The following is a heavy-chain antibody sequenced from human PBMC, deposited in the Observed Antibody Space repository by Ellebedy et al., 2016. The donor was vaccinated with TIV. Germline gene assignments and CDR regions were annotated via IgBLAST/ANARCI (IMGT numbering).Heavy chain of an antibody. V-gene: IGHV4-4*02. J-gene: IGHJ4*02. CDR1: GGSISSDNW. CDR2: IYHSGTT. Sequence: MPGGSLRLSCAVSGGSISSDNWWSWVRQSPGKGLEWIGEIYHSGTTNYNPSLKSRVTISVDKSKSQFSLKLTSVTAADTAVYYCALKHWLVRYFDYWGQGTLVTVSS. CDR3: ALKHWLVRYFDY. D-gene: IGHD6-19*01.